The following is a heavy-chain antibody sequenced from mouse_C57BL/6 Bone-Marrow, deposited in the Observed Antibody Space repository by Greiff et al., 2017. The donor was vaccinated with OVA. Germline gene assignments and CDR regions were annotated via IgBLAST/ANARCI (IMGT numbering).Heavy chain of an antibody. CDR2: IDPENGDT. CDR1: GFNIKDDY. D-gene: IGHD4-1*01. J-gene: IGHJ2*01. V-gene: IGHV14-4*01. CDR3: TTWLTGVDY. Sequence: VQLQQSGAELVRPGASVKLSCTASGFNIKDDYMHWVKQRPEQGLEWIGWIDPENGDTEYASKFQGKATITADTSSNTAYLQLSSLTSEDTAVYYCTTWLTGVDYWGQGTTRTVSS.